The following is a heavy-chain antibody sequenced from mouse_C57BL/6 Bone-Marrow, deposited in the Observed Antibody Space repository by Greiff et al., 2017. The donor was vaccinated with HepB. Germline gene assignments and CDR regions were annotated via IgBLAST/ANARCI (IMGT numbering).Heavy chain of an antibody. CDR3: ARGLRQFAY. V-gene: IGHV3-6*01. J-gene: IGHJ3*01. Sequence: EVQLQQSGPGLVKPSQSLSLTCSVTGYSITSGYYWNWIRQFPGNKLEWMGFISYDGSNNYNPSLKNRISITLNTSNNQFFLKLNSVTTEDTATYCCARGLRQFAYWGQGTLVTVSA. CDR2: ISYDGSN. CDR1: GYSITSGYY. D-gene: IGHD2-4*01.